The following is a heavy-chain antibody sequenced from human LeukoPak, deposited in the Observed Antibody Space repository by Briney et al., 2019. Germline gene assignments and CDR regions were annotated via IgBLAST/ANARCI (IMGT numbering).Heavy chain of an antibody. CDR1: GYSISSGYY. J-gene: IGHJ4*02. V-gene: IGHV4-38-2*02. CDR2: IYHSGST. D-gene: IGHD2-2*01. Sequence: SETMSLTCTVSGYSISSGYYWGWIRQPPGKGLEWIGSIYHSGSTYYNPSLKSRVTISVDTSKNQFSLKLSSVTVADTAVYYCARVYCSSTSCYRVYFDYWGQGTLVTVSS. CDR3: ARVYCSSTSCYRVYFDY.